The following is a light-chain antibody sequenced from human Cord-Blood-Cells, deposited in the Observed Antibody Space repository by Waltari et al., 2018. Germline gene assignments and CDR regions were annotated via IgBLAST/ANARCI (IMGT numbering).Light chain of an antibody. CDR1: SSAVGGYNY. J-gene: IGLJ1*01. CDR3: SSYTSSSTYV. V-gene: IGLV2-14*01. CDR2: YVS. Sequence: QSALTQPASVSGSPGKSIPISCTGTSSAVGGYNYVSWYQQHPGKAPKLMIYYVSNRPSGVSNRFSGSKSGNTASLTISGLQAEDEADYYFSSYTSSSTYVFGTGTKVTVL.